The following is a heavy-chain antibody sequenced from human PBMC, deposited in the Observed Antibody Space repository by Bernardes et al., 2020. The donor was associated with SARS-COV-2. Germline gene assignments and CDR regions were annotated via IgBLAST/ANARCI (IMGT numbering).Heavy chain of an antibody. J-gene: IGHJ2*01. D-gene: IGHD5-18*01. V-gene: IGHV1-24*01. CDR3: ATDKTRGYSYGLRGWYFDL. Sequence: ASVKVSCKVSGYTLTELSMHWVRQAPGKGLEWMGGFDPEDGETIYAQKFQGRVTMTEDTSTDTAYMELSSLRSEDTAVYYCATDKTRGYSYGLRGWYFDLWGRGTLVTVSS. CDR1: GYTLTELS. CDR2: FDPEDGET.